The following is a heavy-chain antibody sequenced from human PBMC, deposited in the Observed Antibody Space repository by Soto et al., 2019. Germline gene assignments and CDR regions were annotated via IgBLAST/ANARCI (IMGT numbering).Heavy chain of an antibody. CDR3: AKMGDIVLMVYASTTDWFDP. Sequence: RLSCAASGFTFSSYAMSWVRQAPGKGLEWVSAISGSGGSTYYADSVKGRFTISRDNSKNTLYLQMNSLRAEDTAVYYCAKMGDIVLMVYASTTDWFDPWGQGTLVTVSS. CDR2: ISGSGGST. V-gene: IGHV3-23*01. CDR1: GFTFSSYA. J-gene: IGHJ5*02. D-gene: IGHD2-8*01.